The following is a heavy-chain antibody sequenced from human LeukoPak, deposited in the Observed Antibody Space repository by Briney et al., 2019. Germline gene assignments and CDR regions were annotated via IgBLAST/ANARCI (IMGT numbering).Heavy chain of an antibody. Sequence: PGGSLRLSCAASGFTFSSYGMHWVRQAPGKGLEWVAFIRYDGSNKYYADSVKGRFTISRDNSKNTLYLQMNSLRAEDTAVYYCARVVVSYGDYGTFDYWGQGTLVTVSS. D-gene: IGHD4-17*01. V-gene: IGHV3-30*02. CDR2: IRYDGSNK. J-gene: IGHJ4*02. CDR1: GFTFSSYG. CDR3: ARVVVSYGDYGTFDY.